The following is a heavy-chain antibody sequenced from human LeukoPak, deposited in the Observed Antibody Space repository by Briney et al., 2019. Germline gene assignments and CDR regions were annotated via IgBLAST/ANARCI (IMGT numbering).Heavy chain of an antibody. V-gene: IGHV4-39*01. CDR2: IYYSGST. J-gene: IGHJ5*02. D-gene: IGHD2-2*01. Sequence: SETLSLTCTVSGGSSSSSRYYWGWIRQPPGKGLEWIGSIYYSGSTYCNPSLKSRVTISVDTSKNQFSRKLSSVTAADTAVCYCARHPYQLLWLSWFDPWGQGTLVTVSS. CDR3: ARHPYQLLWLSWFDP. CDR1: GGSSSSSRYY.